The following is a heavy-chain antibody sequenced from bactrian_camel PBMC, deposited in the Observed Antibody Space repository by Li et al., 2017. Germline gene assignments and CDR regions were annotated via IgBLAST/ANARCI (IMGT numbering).Heavy chain of an antibody. CDR2: IAYDGWVS. V-gene: IGHV3S6*01. CDR1: GSIYGDAC. Sequence: QLVESGGDLVQVGGSLRLSCGASGSIYGDACVGWLRQAPGKDLEWLAQIAYDGWVSRYNDPAKGRFVISRDNAKNTLYLQMNSLKPEDTALYYCAAGYGGLWPDFFDTWGQGTQVTVS. D-gene: IGHD6*01. CDR3: AAGYGGLWPDFFDT. J-gene: IGHJ6*01.